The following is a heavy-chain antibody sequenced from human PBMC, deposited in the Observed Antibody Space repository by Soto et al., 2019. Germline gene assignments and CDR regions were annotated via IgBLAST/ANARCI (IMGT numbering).Heavy chain of an antibody. CDR2: INANNGNT. Sequence: ASVKVSCKASGYTFTSYAMHWVRQAPGQRLEWMGWINANNGNTNYAQKFQGRVTMTRDTSISTAYMELSRLRSDDTAVYYCARGNTDFWTGPRYYYYYMDVWGKGTTVTVSS. D-gene: IGHD3-3*01. J-gene: IGHJ6*03. CDR1: GYTFTSYA. V-gene: IGHV1-2*02. CDR3: ARGNTDFWTGPRYYYYYMDV.